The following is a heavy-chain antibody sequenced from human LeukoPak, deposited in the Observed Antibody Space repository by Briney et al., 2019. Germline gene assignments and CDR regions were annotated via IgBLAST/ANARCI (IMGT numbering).Heavy chain of an antibody. V-gene: IGHV4-59*01. CDR2: VDKSGST. J-gene: IGHJ5*02. CDR3: ARGGSSCYGCHNWFDP. Sequence: SETLSLTCSVSGDSIRNYYWSWIRQSPGKGLEWIGYVDKSGSTNYNPSFKSRVIVSSDASRNEFSLNLNSVTATDTAIYYCARGGSSCYGCHNWFDPWGQGTRVTVSS. D-gene: IGHD2-2*01. CDR1: GDSIRNYY.